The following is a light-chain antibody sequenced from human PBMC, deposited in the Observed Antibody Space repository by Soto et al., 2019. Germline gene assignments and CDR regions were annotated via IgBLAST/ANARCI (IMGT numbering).Light chain of an antibody. Sequence: DIQITQSPSSLSASVGGRVTITCVASQSISSYLNWYQQKPGKAPKLLIYAASSLQSGVPSRFSGSGSGTDFTLTISSLQPEDFATYYCLQDYNYPPTFGQGTKVDI. J-gene: IGKJ1*01. CDR2: AAS. CDR3: LQDYNYPPT. CDR1: QSISSY. V-gene: IGKV1-39*01.